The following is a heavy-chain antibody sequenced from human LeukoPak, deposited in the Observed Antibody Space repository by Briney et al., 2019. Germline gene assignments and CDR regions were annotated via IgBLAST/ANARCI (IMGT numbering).Heavy chain of an antibody. V-gene: IGHV4-34*01. CDR1: GGSFSGYY. D-gene: IGHD4-11*01. CDR3: ASLGYSNYNYYGTDV. Sequence: PSETLSLTCAVYGGSFSGYYWSWIRQPPGKGLEWIGEINHSGSTNYNPSLKSRVTISVDTSKNQFSLKLSSVTAADTAVYYCASLGYSNYNYYGTDVWGQGTTVTVSS. CDR2: INHSGST. J-gene: IGHJ6*02.